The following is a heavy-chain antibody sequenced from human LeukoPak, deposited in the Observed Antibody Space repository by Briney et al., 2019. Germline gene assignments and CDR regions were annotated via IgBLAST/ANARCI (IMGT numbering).Heavy chain of an antibody. D-gene: IGHD1-26*01. CDR1: GCSISSGSYY. Sequence: PSQTLSLTCTVSGCSISSGSYYWSWIRQPAGKGLEWIGRIYTSGSTNYNPSLKSRVTISVDTAKNQFSLNLSSVTAADTAVYYCARDGASGSYYGDYWGQGTLVTVSS. CDR2: IYTSGST. CDR3: ARDGASGSYYGDY. J-gene: IGHJ4*02. V-gene: IGHV4-61*02.